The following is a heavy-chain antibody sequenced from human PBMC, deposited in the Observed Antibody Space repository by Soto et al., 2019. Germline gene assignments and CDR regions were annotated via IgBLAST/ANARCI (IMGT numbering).Heavy chain of an antibody. J-gene: IGHJ4*02. CDR2: IYYTGST. CDR3: ARGSHYYDSSGYYWVY. D-gene: IGHD3-22*01. CDR1: GGSISTYY. Sequence: PETLSLTCTVSGGSISTYYWRWIRQPPGTGLEWIGYIYYTGSTNYNPSLKSRVTISVDTSKNQFSLKLSSMTAADTAVYYCARGSHYYDSSGYYWVYWGQGSLVTVSS. V-gene: IGHV4-59*01.